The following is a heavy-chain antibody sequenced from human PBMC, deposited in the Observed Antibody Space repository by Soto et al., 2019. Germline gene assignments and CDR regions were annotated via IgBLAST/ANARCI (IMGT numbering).Heavy chain of an antibody. Sequence: QVQLQESGPGLVKPSGTLSLTCAVSGGSISSSNWWSWVRQPPGKGLEWIGEIYHSGSTNYNPSLKSRVTISVDKSKNQFSLKLSSVTAADTAVYYCARELGYCSSTSCYSHWFDPWGQGTLVTVSS. CDR3: ARELGYCSSTSCYSHWFDP. D-gene: IGHD2-2*01. J-gene: IGHJ5*02. CDR1: GGSISSSNW. CDR2: IYHSGST. V-gene: IGHV4-4*02.